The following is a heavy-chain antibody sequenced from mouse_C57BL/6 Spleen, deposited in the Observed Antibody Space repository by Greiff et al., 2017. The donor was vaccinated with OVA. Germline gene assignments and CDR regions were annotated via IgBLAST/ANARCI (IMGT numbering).Heavy chain of an antibody. CDR2: INPGSGGT. CDR1: GYAFTNYL. D-gene: IGHD1-1*01. J-gene: IGHJ3*01. V-gene: IGHV1-54*01. CDR3: ARGWDYEFAY. Sequence: VQLQQSGAELVRPGTSVKVSCKASGYAFTNYLIEWVKQRPGQGLEWIGVINPGSGGTNYNEKFKGKATLTADKSSSTAYMQLSSLTSEDSAVYFCARGWDYEFAYWGQGTLVPVSA.